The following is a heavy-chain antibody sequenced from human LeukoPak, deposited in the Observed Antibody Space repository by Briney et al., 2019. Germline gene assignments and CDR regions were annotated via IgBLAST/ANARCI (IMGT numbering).Heavy chain of an antibody. CDR2: INHSGGT. CDR3: ARTSPHYDFWSVIYYYMDV. V-gene: IGHV4-34*01. Sequence: SSETLSLTCAVYGGSFSGYYWSWIRQPPGKGLEWIGEINHSGGTNYNPSLKSRVTISVDTSKNQFSLKLSSVTAADTAVYYCARTSPHYDFWSVIYYYMDVWGKGTTVTVSS. D-gene: IGHD3-3*01. CDR1: GGSFSGYY. J-gene: IGHJ6*03.